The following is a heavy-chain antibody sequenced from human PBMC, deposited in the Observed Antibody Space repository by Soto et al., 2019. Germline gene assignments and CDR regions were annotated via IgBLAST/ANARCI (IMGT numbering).Heavy chain of an antibody. CDR2: IYHTGNA. CDR1: GDSISNSRFY. CDR3: ARDFFDSSDYATNWFDP. D-gene: IGHD3-22*01. J-gene: IGHJ5*02. V-gene: IGHV4-39*01. Sequence: QLQLQESGPGQVKSSETLSLTCSVSGDSISNSRFYWAWIRQPPGEGLEWIGSIYHTGNAYYNPSLKSRVTISVYTSKNQFSRKLTSVTAADAALYYCARDFFDSSDYATNWFDPWGQGTLVTVSS.